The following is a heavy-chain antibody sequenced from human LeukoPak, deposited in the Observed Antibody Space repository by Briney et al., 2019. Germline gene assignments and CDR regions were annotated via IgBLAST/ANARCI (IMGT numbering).Heavy chain of an antibody. V-gene: IGHV3-48*02. J-gene: IGHJ4*02. CDR1: EFTFSSYS. D-gene: IGHD3-3*01. CDR3: ASGVTIFGVVRFDY. Sequence: GGSLRLSCAASEFTFSSYSMNWVRQAPGKGLEWVSYISSSTSTIYYADSVKGRFTISRDNAKNSLYLQMNSLRDEDTAVYYCASGVTIFGVVRFDYWGQGTLVTASS. CDR2: ISSSTSTI.